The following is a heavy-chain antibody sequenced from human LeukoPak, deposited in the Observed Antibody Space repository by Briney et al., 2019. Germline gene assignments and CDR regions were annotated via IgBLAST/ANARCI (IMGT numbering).Heavy chain of an antibody. J-gene: IGHJ4*02. Sequence: GGSLRLSCAASGFTFSSYGMHWVRQAPGKGLEWVAVISYDGSNKYYADSVKGRFTISRDNSKNTLYLQMNSLRAEDTAVYYCAKLEGSADYWGQGTLVTVSS. D-gene: IGHD3-10*01. V-gene: IGHV3-30*18. CDR2: ISYDGSNK. CDR1: GFTFSSYG. CDR3: AKLEGSADY.